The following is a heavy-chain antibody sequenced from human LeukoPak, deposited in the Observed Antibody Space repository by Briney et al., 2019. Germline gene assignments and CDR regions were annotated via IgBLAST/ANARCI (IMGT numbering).Heavy chain of an antibody. J-gene: IGHJ6*02. D-gene: IGHD3-10*01. CDR2: IYTSGST. V-gene: IGHV4-4*07. CDR1: GGSISSYY. CDR3: ASKLLWFGVLLSTFGGLGRVYGMDV. Sequence: PSGTLSLTCTASGGSISSYYLSWIRQPAGKGLEWIGRIYTSGSTNYSPSLKSRVTMLVDTSKKQFSLKLSSVTAADTAVYYCASKLLWFGVLLSTFGGLGRVYGMDVWGQGTTVTVAS.